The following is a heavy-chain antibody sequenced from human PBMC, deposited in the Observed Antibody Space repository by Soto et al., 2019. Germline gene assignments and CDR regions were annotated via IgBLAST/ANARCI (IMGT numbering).Heavy chain of an antibody. D-gene: IGHD4-17*01. CDR1: GGSITSGGYY. J-gene: IGHJ4*02. CDR2: IYYVGTT. V-gene: IGHV4-31*03. CDR3: ARIQTSVTTYFFDQ. Sequence: PSETLSLTCTVSGGSITSGGYYWSWIRQHPGKGLEWIGHIYYVGTTYYNPSLKSRLTISVDTSKNHFSLKLSSVTAADTAFYYCARIQTSVTTYFFDQWGQGTLVTVSS.